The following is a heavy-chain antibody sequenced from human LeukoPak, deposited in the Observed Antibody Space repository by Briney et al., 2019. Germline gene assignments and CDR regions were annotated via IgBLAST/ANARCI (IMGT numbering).Heavy chain of an antibody. Sequence: SVKVSCKASGGTCSSYAISWVRQAPGQGLEWMGGIIPIFGTANYAQKFQGRVTITADESTSTAYMELSSLRSEDTAVYYCARAEPYSSSWYYFDYWGQGTLVTVSS. V-gene: IGHV1-69*13. CDR2: IIPIFGTA. CDR3: ARAEPYSSSWYYFDY. J-gene: IGHJ4*02. D-gene: IGHD6-13*01. CDR1: GGTCSSYA.